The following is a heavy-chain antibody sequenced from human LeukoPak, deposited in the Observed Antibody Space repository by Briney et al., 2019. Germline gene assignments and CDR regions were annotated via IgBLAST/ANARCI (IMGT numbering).Heavy chain of an antibody. D-gene: IGHD5-12*01. CDR1: GFTFSSYS. J-gene: IGHJ4*02. Sequence: PGGSLRLSCAASGFTFSSYSMNWVRQAPGKGLEWVSSISSSSTFIYYADSVKGRFTISRDNAKNSLYLQMNSLRAEGTAVYFCARVATMFYVDYWGQGTLVTVSS. CDR2: ISSSSTFI. V-gene: IGHV3-21*01. CDR3: ARVATMFYVDY.